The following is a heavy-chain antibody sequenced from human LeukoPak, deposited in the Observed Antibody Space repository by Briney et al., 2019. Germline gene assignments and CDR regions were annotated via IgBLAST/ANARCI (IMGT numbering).Heavy chain of an antibody. J-gene: IGHJ3*02. CDR1: GGSFSGYY. V-gene: IGHV4-34*01. CDR2: INHSGST. D-gene: IGHD6-19*01. Sequence: SETLSLTCAVYGGSFSGYYWSWFRQPPGKGLAWIGEINHSGSTNYNPSLTSRVTISVDTSKNQFSLKLSSVTAADTAVYYCARGARVAVPGGYIWGQGTMVTVSS. CDR3: ARGARVAVPGGYI.